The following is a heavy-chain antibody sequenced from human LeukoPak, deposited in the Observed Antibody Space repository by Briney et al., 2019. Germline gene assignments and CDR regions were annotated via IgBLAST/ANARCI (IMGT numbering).Heavy chain of an antibody. D-gene: IGHD3-16*02. CDR1: GFTFSSYV. Sequence: QPGGSLRLSCAASGFTFSSYVMSWVRQALGKGLEWVSAISGSGGSTYYADSVKGRFTISRDNSKNALYLQMNSLRAEDTAGYYCAKSRQDYDYVWGSYRYTGGAFDYWGQGTLVTVSS. CDR3: AKSRQDYDYVWGSYRYTGGAFDY. J-gene: IGHJ4*02. V-gene: IGHV3-23*01. CDR2: ISGSGGST.